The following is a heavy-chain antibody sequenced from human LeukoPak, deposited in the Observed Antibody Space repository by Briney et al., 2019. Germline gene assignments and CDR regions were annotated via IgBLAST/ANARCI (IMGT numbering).Heavy chain of an antibody. D-gene: IGHD3-10*01. CDR3: AGQGRPGFASGY. Sequence: SQTLSLTCTVSGGSISSSSYYWGWIRQPPGKGLEWIGSIYYGGSTFYNPSLKSRVTISVDTSKNQFSLKLSSVTAADTAVYYCAGQGRPGFASGYWGQGTLVTVSS. CDR1: GGSISSSSYY. V-gene: IGHV4-39*01. CDR2: IYYGGST. J-gene: IGHJ4*02.